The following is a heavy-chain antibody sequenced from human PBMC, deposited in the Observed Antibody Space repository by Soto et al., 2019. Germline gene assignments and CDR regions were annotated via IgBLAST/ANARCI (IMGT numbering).Heavy chain of an antibody. J-gene: IGHJ5*02. CDR3: AGPYYEILTGYSNYFDP. Sequence: GASVKVSCKASGYPFPSYYLHWVRQAPGQGPEWMGWINPDSGSTHYAKKFEGRVSLTRDTSTATAYMELTRLTSDDTAIYYCAGPYYEILTGYSNYFDPWGQGTLVTVSS. D-gene: IGHD3-9*01. V-gene: IGHV1-2*02. CDR1: GYPFPSYY. CDR2: INPDSGST.